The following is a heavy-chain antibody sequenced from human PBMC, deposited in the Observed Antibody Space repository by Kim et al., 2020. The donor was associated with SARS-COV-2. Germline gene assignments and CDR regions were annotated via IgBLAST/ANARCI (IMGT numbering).Heavy chain of an antibody. D-gene: IGHD6-19*01. CDR2: INAGNGNT. Sequence: ASVKVSCKASGYTFTSYAMHWVRQAPGQRLEWMGWINAGNGNTKYSQKFQGRVTITRDTSASTAYMELSSLRSEDTAVYYCARDREEDSSGWYVEGMDVWGQGTTVTVSS. CDR3: ARDREEDSSGWYVEGMDV. CDR1: GYTFTSYA. V-gene: IGHV1-3*01. J-gene: IGHJ6*02.